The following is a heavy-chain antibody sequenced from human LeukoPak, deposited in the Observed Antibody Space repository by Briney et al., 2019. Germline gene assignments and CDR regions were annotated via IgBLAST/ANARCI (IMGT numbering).Heavy chain of an antibody. CDR2: IYYSGST. V-gene: IGHV4-30-4*08. CDR3: ARDRADDRDDAFDI. J-gene: IGHJ3*02. Sequence: SQTLSLTCTVSGGSISSGDYYWSWIRQPPGKGLEWIGYIYYSGSTYYNPSLKSRVTISVDTSKNQFSLKLSSVTAADTAVYYCARDRADDRDDAFDIWGQGTTVTVSS. CDR1: GGSISSGDYY. D-gene: IGHD3-9*01.